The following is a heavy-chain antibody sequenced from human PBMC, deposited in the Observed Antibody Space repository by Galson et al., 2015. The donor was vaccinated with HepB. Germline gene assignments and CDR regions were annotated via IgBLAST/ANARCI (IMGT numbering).Heavy chain of an antibody. V-gene: IGHV3-21*01. D-gene: IGHD6-13*01. CDR1: GFTFSTYS. Sequence: SLRLSCAVSGFTFSTYSMNWVRQAPGKGLEWVSSITSSSSYIYYADSVKGRFTISRDNAKNSLYLQMNSLRAEDTAVYYCARGIGSSWFDYWGQGTLVTVSP. J-gene: IGHJ4*02. CDR2: ITSSSSYI. CDR3: ARGIGSSWFDY.